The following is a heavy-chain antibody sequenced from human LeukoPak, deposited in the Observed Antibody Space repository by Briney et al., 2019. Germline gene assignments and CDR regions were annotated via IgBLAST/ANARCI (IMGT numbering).Heavy chain of an antibody. CDR1: GFTFSSYA. Sequence: GGSLRLSCAASGFTFSSYAMSWVRQAPGKGLEWVSAISGSGGSTYYADSVKGRFTISRDNSKNTLYLQMNSLRAEDTAVYYCAKEGRVSYDFWSGYFDYWGQGTLVTVSS. V-gene: IGHV3-23*01. D-gene: IGHD3-3*01. CDR3: AKEGRVSYDFWSGYFDY. J-gene: IGHJ4*02. CDR2: ISGSGGST.